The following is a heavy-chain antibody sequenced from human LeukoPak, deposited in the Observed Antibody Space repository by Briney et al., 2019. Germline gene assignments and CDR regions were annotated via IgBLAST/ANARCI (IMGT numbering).Heavy chain of an antibody. CDR2: ISGSGGST. CDR1: GGSISSYY. J-gene: IGHJ4*02. CDR3: AKDFFSSGSTPYDY. Sequence: ETLSLTCTVSGGSISSYYWSWIRQPPGKGLEWVSAISGSGGSTYYADSVKGRFTISRDNSKNTLYLQMNSLRAEDTAVYYCAKDFFSSGSTPYDYWGQGTLVTVSS. D-gene: IGHD3-10*01. V-gene: IGHV3-23*01.